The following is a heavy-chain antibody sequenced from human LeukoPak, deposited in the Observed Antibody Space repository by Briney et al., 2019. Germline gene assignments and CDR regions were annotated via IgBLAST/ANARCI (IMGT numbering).Heavy chain of an antibody. CDR3: ARGLFLSSGWYFDY. V-gene: IGHV4-30-2*01. D-gene: IGHD6-19*01. Sequence: PSETLSLTCAVSGGSISSGGYSWSWIRQPPGKGLEWIGYIYHSGSTYYNPSLKSRVTISVDRSKNQFSLKLSSVTAADTAVYYCARGLFLSSGWYFDYWGQGTLVTVSS. J-gene: IGHJ4*02. CDR1: GGSISSGGYS. CDR2: IYHSGST.